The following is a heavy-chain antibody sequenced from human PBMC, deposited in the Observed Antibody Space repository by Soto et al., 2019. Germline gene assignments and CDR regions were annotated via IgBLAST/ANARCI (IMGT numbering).Heavy chain of an antibody. CDR2: INSDGSST. Sequence: GGSLRLSCAASGFTFSSYWMHWVRQAPGKGLVWVSRINSDGSSTNYADSVKGRFTISRGNAKNTLYLQMNSLRADDTAVYYCARVPYCSGGSCYSWFDPWGQGTLVTSPQ. CDR3: ARVPYCSGGSCYSWFDP. V-gene: IGHV3-74*01. D-gene: IGHD2-15*01. J-gene: IGHJ5*02. CDR1: GFTFSSYW.